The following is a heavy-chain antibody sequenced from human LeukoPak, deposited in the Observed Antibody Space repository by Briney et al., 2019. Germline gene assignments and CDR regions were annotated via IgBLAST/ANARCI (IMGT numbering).Heavy chain of an antibody. Sequence: SETLSLTCAVYGGSFSDYFWSWIRQPPGKGLEWIGEINHSGSTNYNPSLKSRVTISVDTSKNQFSLKLSSVTAADTAIYYCARAVIVVAAATQRNWFDPWGQGTLVTVSS. CDR2: INHSGST. V-gene: IGHV4-34*01. CDR1: GGSFSDYF. CDR3: ARAVIVVAAATQRNWFDP. D-gene: IGHD2-15*01. J-gene: IGHJ5*02.